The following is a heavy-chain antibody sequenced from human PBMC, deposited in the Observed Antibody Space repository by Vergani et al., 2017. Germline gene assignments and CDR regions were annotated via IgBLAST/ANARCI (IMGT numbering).Heavy chain of an antibody. Sequence: VQLVESGGGVVQPGRSLRLSCAASGFRFSSYGMNWVRQAPGKGLEWVANIKEDGSQKYYVDSVKGRFTISRDNAKNSLYLQMNSLRVEDTGVYYCARGGFAPADWGQGTLVTVSS. V-gene: IGHV3-7*01. CDR1: GFRFSSYG. CDR2: IKEDGSQK. J-gene: IGHJ4*02. CDR3: ARGGFAPAD. D-gene: IGHD6-25*01.